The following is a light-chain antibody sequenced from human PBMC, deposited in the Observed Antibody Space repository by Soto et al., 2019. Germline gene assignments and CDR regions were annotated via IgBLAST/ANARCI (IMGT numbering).Light chain of an antibody. V-gene: IGLV4-69*01. J-gene: IGLJ2*01. CDR1: SGHRSYA. Sequence: QSVLTQSPSASASLGASVKLTCTLSSGHRSYAIAWHQQQPEKGPRYSMKLNSDGSHSKGDGIPDRFSGSSSGAERYLTISSLQSEDEADYYCQTWGTGPVVFGGGTKLTVL. CDR3: QTWGTGPVV. CDR2: LNSDGSH.